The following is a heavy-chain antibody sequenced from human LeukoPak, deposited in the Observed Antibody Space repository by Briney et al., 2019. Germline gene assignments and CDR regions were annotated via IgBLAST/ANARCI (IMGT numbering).Heavy chain of an antibody. Sequence: GGSLRLSCAASGFTFSTYGMAWVRQAPGRGLEWVSGISGSGGNTAYADSVKGRFTISRDNSNNTLYLQLDSLRAEDTAVYYCAKAGPSYFDYWGQGTLVTVSS. CDR2: ISGSGGNT. J-gene: IGHJ4*02. V-gene: IGHV3-23*01. CDR3: AKAGPSYFDY. CDR1: GFTFSTYG.